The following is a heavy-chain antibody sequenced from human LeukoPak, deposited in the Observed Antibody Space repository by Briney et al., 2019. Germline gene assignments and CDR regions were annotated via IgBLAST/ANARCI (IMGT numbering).Heavy chain of an antibody. CDR1: GGSISSGGYY. Sequence: SQTLSLTFTVSGGSISSGGYYWSWIRQPPGKGLEWIGYIYHSGSTYYNPSLKSRVTISVDRSKNQFSLKLSSVTAADTAVYYCARDLRRGSGYRPDELGYWGQGTLVTVSP. V-gene: IGHV4-30-2*01. CDR3: ARDLRRGSGYRPDELGY. J-gene: IGHJ4*02. D-gene: IGHD3-3*01. CDR2: IYHSGST.